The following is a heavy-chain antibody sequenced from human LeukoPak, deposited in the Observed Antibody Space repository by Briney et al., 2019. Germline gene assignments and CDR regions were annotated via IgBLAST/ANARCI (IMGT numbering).Heavy chain of an antibody. CDR2: IYYSGST. V-gene: IGHV4-59*01. CDR3: ARGSRYYYGSGSYYNQYYCDY. Sequence: PSETLSLTCTVSGGSISSYYWSWIRQPPGKGLEWIGYIYYSGSTNYNPSLKSRVTISVDTSKNQFSLKLSSVTAADTAVYYCARGSRYYYGSGSYYNQYYCDYWGQGTLVTVSS. J-gene: IGHJ4*02. D-gene: IGHD3-10*01. CDR1: GGSISSYY.